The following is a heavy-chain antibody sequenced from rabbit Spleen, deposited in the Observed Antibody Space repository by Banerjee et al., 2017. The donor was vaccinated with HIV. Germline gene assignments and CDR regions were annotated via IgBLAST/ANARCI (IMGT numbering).Heavy chain of an antibody. Sequence: QEQLVESGGGLVQPEGSLTLTCTASGFSISSSYWICWVRQAPGKGLEWIGCINAGSGSTDYASWVNGRFSISRDNAQNTLYLQMTSLTAADTATYFCVRGASSSGYSDIYFHLWGPGTLVTVS. CDR3: VRGASSSGYSDIYFHL. CDR2: INAGSGST. J-gene: IGHJ4*01. CDR1: GFSISSSYW. D-gene: IGHD1-1*01. V-gene: IGHV1S45*01.